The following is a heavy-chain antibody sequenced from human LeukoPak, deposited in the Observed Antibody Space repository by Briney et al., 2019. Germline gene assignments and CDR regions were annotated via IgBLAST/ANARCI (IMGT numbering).Heavy chain of an antibody. J-gene: IGHJ4*02. D-gene: IGHD3-3*01. Sequence: VASVKVSCKASVYTLTGYYMHWVRQAPGQGLEWMGWINPNIGDTNYAQKSQGRVNMTRDTSISTAYMELSRLGSDDTAVYYCARDGASGYLADYWGQGTLVTVSS. V-gene: IGHV1-2*02. CDR1: VYTLTGYY. CDR3: ARDGASGYLADY. CDR2: INPNIGDT.